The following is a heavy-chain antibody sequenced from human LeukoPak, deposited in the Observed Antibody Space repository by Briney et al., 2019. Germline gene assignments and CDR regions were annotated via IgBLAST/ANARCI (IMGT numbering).Heavy chain of an antibody. CDR3: AREIPLYMGEPSDYYMDV. Sequence: PSETLSLTCTVSGGSISSYYWSWIRQPPGKGLEWIGYIYYSGSTNYNPSLKSRVTISVDTSKNQFSLKLSSVTAADTAVYYCAREIPLYMGEPSDYYMDVWGKGTTVTVSS. D-gene: IGHD3-16*01. CDR2: IYYSGST. V-gene: IGHV4-59*01. J-gene: IGHJ6*03. CDR1: GGSISSYY.